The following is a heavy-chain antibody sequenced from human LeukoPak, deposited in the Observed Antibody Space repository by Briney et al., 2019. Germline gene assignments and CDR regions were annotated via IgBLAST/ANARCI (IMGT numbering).Heavy chain of an antibody. CDR1: DHTSINYD. V-gene: IGHV1-18*01. CDR3: VRDESTFDI. Sequence: ASVKVSCKASDHTSINYDISWVRQAPGQGLEWMGWISGYNDNTNYAQKLQGRVTMTTDTSTSTAYMELRSLRSDDTAVYYCVRDESTFDIWGQGTMVTVSS. J-gene: IGHJ3*02. CDR2: ISGYNDNT.